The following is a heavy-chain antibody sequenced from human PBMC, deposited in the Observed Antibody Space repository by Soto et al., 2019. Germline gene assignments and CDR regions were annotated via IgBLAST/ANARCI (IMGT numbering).Heavy chain of an antibody. CDR1: GGSISSGDYY. CDR3: ARDRGGLATGRFDY. V-gene: IGHV4-31*03. Sequence: PSETLSLTCTVSGGSISSGDYYWSWIRQHPGKGLEWIGYIYYSGSTYYNPSLKSRVTISVDTSKNQFSLKLSSVTAADTAVYYCARDRGGLATGRFDYWGQGTLVTVSS. J-gene: IGHJ4*02. CDR2: IYYSGST. D-gene: IGHD2-15*01.